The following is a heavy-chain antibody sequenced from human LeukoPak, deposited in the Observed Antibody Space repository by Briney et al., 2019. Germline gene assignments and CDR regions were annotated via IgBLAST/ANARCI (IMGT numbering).Heavy chain of an antibody. CDR2: ISSSSSYI. CDR1: GFSCSNYA. V-gene: IGHV3-21*01. CDR3: ARDEWGAAAP. J-gene: IGHJ4*02. Sequence: GGSLRLSCAASGFSCSNYAMNWVRQAPGKGLEWVSSISSSSSYIYYADPVKGRFTISRDNAKNSLYLQMNSLRAEDTAVYYCARDEWGAAAPWGQGTLVTVSS. D-gene: IGHD6-13*01.